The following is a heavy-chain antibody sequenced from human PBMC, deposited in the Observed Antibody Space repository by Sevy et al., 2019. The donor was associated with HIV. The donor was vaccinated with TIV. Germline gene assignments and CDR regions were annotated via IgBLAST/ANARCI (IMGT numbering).Heavy chain of an antibody. CDR2: VKQDGNEK. CDR1: GFTFSSYW. V-gene: IGHV3-7*01. J-gene: IGHJ4*02. Sequence: GGSLRLSCAASGFTFSSYWMSWVRQAPGKGLEWVANVKQDGNEKYYVDSVKGRFTISRDNAKNSLYLQMNSLRAKDTAGYDCARDELGARYESSGYSDYWGQGTLVTVSS. D-gene: IGHD3-22*01. CDR3: ARDELGARYESSGYSDY.